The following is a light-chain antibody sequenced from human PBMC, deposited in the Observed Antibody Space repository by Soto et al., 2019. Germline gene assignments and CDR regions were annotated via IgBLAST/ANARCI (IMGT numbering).Light chain of an antibody. V-gene: IGKV3-11*01. J-gene: IGKJ4*01. CDR2: DAS. Sequence: EIVLTQSPATLSLSPGERATLSCRASQSVSSYLAWYQQKPGQAPRLLIYDASTRATGIPARFSGSGSGTDFTLTISSLEPEDCAVYYCQQRRNWPPLTSGGGTKVEIK. CDR1: QSVSSY. CDR3: QQRRNWPPLT.